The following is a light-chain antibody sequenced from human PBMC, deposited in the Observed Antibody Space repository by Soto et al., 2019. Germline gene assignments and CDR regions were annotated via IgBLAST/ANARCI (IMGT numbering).Light chain of an antibody. Sequence: SVLTQPLSVSGAPGQRVTISCTGCSSNIGAGCEVHWYQHLPGKAPKLLIYGNTNRPSGVPDRFSGSKSGTSASLAITGLQAEDEADYYCQSYDSSLSASYVFGGGTKVTAL. CDR2: GNT. J-gene: IGLJ1*01. V-gene: IGLV1-40*01. CDR3: QSYDSSLSASYV. CDR1: SSNIGAGCE.